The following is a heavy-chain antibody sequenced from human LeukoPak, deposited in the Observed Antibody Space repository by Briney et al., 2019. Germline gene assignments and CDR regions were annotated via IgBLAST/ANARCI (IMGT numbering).Heavy chain of an antibody. CDR2: IHHSGST. J-gene: IGHJ4*02. Sequence: KPSETLSLTCALYGGSFSGYDWHWIRQPPGKGLEWTGEIHHSGSTNYNPSLKSRVTMSLDTSKNQFSLKLSSVTAADAAVYYCARGVSDGSYFAYWGQGTLVTVFS. CDR1: GGSFSGYD. D-gene: IGHD1-26*01. CDR3: ARGVSDGSYFAY. V-gene: IGHV4-34*01.